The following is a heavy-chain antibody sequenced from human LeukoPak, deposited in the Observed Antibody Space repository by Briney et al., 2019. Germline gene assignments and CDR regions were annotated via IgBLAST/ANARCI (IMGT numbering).Heavy chain of an antibody. Sequence: PGRSLRLSCAASGFTFSSYAMHWVRQAPGKGLEWVAVISYDGSIKYYADSVKGRFTISRDNSKNTLYLQMNSLRAEDTAVYYCARDGIVAAFDYWGQGTLVTVSS. CDR3: ARDGIVAAFDY. D-gene: IGHD5-12*01. CDR2: ISYDGSIK. V-gene: IGHV3-30*04. J-gene: IGHJ4*02. CDR1: GFTFSSYA.